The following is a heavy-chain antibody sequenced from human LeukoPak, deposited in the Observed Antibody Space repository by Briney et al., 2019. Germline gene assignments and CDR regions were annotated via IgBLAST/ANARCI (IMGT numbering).Heavy chain of an antibody. CDR1: GYTFTGYY. CDR3: ARGYCSGGSCYWVFDY. CDR2: INPNSGGT. D-gene: IGHD2-15*01. V-gene: IGHV1-2*02. Sequence: ASVKVSCKASGYTFTGYYMHWVRQAPGQGLEWMGWINPNSGGTNYAQKFQGRVTMTRDTSISTAYMELSRLRSDDTAVYSCARGYCSGGSCYWVFDYWGQGTLVTVSS. J-gene: IGHJ4*02.